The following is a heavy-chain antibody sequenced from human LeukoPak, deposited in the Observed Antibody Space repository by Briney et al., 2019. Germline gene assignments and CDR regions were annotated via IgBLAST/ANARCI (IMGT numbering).Heavy chain of an antibody. CDR3: AGRYYYNLGSFPFDF. J-gene: IGHJ4*02. D-gene: IGHD3-10*01. V-gene: IGHV4-34*01. CDR1: GGPFSGYF. Sequence: SETLSLTCAVSGGPFSGYFWSWICQSSGKGLEWIGEIHNSGTTNYNPSLNSRVTISEDTSKNQFYLNLSSVTAADTAVYYCAGRYYYNLGSFPFDFWGQGTLVTVSS. CDR2: IHNSGTT.